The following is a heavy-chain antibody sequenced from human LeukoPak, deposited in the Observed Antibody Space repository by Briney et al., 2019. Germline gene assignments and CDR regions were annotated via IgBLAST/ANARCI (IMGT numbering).Heavy chain of an antibody. CDR2: IYSSGST. D-gene: IGHD5-18*01. J-gene: IGHJ4*02. CDR3: ARRGYSYGCRDCGYYFDY. V-gene: IGHV4-39*07. CDR1: GGSISSSGYY. Sequence: SETLSLTCTVSGGSISSSGYYWGWIRQPPGKGLEWIGSIYSSGSTYYNPSLKSRVTISVDTSKNQFSLKLTSVTAADTAVYYCARRGYSYGCRDCGYYFDYWGQGTLVTVSS.